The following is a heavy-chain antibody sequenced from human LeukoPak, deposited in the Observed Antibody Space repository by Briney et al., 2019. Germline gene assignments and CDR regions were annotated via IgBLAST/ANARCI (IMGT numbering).Heavy chain of an antibody. Sequence: SETLSLTCAVSGGSISSSNWWSWVRPPPGKGLEWIGEIYHSGSTNYNPPLKSRVTISVNRSKNQFSLKLTSVTAADTAIYYCARPGIGGPFDIWGQGTMVTVFS. CDR3: ARPGIGGPFDI. V-gene: IGHV4-4*02. CDR1: GGSISSSNW. D-gene: IGHD3-3*01. CDR2: IYHSGST. J-gene: IGHJ3*02.